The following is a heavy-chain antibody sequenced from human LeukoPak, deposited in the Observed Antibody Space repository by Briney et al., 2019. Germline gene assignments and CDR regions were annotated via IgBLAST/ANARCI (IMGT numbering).Heavy chain of an antibody. V-gene: IGHV3-48*03. J-gene: IGHJ4*02. Sequence: PGGSLRLSCAASGFTFSSYEMSWVRQAPGKGLEWVSYISSSGSTKYYADSVKGRFTISRDNAKNSLYLQMISLRAEDTALYYCAREGPMVRGVMPFDYWGQGTLVTVSS. D-gene: IGHD3-10*01. CDR3: AREGPMVRGVMPFDY. CDR2: ISSSGSTK. CDR1: GFTFSSYE.